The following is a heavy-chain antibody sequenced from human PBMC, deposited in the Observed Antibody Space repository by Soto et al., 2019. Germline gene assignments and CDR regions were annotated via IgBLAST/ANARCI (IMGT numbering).Heavy chain of an antibody. CDR2: MNPVSGNA. V-gene: IGHV1-8*01. J-gene: IGHJ4*02. Sequence: QVQLVQSGAEVKKPGASVRVSCKASGYTFTSYDIYWVRQATGQGLEWMGWMNPVSGNAVYTQKFQNRVTMTRDTSINTAYMEMSELRSEDTAVYYCTRGQGNHWGQGSLVTVSS. CDR1: GYTFTSYD. CDR3: TRGQGNH.